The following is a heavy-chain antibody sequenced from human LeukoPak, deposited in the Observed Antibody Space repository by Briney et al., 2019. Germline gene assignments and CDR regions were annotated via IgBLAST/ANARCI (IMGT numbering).Heavy chain of an antibody. CDR2: ISGSGGST. J-gene: IGHJ4*02. Sequence: GGALRLSCAASGFTFSSYAMSWVRQAPGEGLEWVSAISGSGGSTYYADSVKGRFTISRDNSKNTLYLQMNSLRAEDTAVYYCAKALTMILVIGSSRVFDYRGQGTLVTVSS. V-gene: IGHV3-23*01. CDR1: GFTFSSYA. CDR3: AKALTMILVIGSSRVFDY. D-gene: IGHD3-22*01.